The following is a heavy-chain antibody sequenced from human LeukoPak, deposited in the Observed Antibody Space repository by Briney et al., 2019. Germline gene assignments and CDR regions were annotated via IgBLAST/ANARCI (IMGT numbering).Heavy chain of an antibody. CDR3: ARLPFNSGYEYFDY. J-gene: IGHJ4*02. Sequence: NPSGTLSLTCAVSGGSISSSSWWSWVRQPPGKGLEWIGEIHHSGSTNYNPSLKSRVTISVDKSKNQFSLKLSSVTAADTAVYSCARLPFNSGYEYFDYWGQGILVTVSS. D-gene: IGHD5-12*01. CDR1: GGSISSSSW. CDR2: IHHSGST. V-gene: IGHV4-4*02.